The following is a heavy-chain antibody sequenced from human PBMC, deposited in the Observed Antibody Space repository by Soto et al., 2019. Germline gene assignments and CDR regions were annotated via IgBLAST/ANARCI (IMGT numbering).Heavy chain of an antibody. CDR1: GGSISSSSYY. CDR2: IYYSGST. D-gene: IGHD3-16*01. Sequence: PSETLSLTCTVSGGSISSSSYYWGWIRQPPGKGLEWIGSIYYSGSTYYNPSLKSRVTISVDTSKNQFSLKLSSVTAADTAVYYCARANRGIPRSWGQGTLVTVSS. CDR3: ARANRGIPRS. V-gene: IGHV4-39*01. J-gene: IGHJ5*02.